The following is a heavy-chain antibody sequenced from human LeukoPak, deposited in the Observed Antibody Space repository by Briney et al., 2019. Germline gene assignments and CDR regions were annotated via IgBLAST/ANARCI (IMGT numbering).Heavy chain of an antibody. CDR3: VRPELPGWFVLFDF. Sequence: PGGSLRLSCVVSGFTVSSNYMNWVRQAPGKGLEWVSVLYSGGITYSAGSVKGRFTISRDISKNTLYLQMNSLRVEDTAVYHCVRPELPGWFVLFDFWGQGTLVTVSS. V-gene: IGHV3-66*01. CDR1: GFTVSSNY. D-gene: IGHD2-15*01. J-gene: IGHJ4*02. CDR2: LYSGGIT.